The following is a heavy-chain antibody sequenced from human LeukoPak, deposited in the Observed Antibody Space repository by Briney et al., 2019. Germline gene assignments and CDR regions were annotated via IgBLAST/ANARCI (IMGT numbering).Heavy chain of an antibody. V-gene: IGHV4-28*01. Sequence: SETLYLTCAVSGYSISSSNWWGWIRQPPGKGLEWIGSIYYSGSTYYNPSPKSRVTISVDKSKKQFSLKLSSVTAADTAVYYCARLSPDGFDIWGQGTMVTVFS. J-gene: IGHJ3*02. CDR3: ARLSPDGFDI. CDR2: IYYSGST. D-gene: IGHD2/OR15-2a*01. CDR1: GYSISSSNW.